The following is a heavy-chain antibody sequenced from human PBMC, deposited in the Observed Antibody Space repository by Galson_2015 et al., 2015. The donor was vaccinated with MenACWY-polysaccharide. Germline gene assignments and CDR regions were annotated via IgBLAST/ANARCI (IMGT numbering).Heavy chain of an antibody. CDR2: VSSGSGTI. CDR3: ARVAYSSRTFDS. J-gene: IGHJ4*02. D-gene: IGHD4-11*01. CDR1: GFTFSTYT. Sequence: SLRLSCAASGFTFSTYTMTWVRQAPGKGPEWVSSVSSGSGTIYYAESVKGRFTISRDNAQSSLYLQLNSLRDEDTAVYYCARVAYSSRTFDSWGQGTLVTVSS. V-gene: IGHV3-48*02.